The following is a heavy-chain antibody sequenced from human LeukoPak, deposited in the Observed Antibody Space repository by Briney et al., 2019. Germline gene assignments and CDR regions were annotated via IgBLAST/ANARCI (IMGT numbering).Heavy chain of an antibody. J-gene: IGHJ4*01. V-gene: IGHV2-5*02. CDR3: AHASYYYDSSGYYSYYFDY. Sequence: SGPTLVKPTQTLTLTCTFSGFSLSTSGVGVGWIRQPPGKALEWLALIYWDDDKRYSPSLKSRLTITKDTSKNQVVLTMTNMDPVDTATYYCAHASYYYDSSGYYSYYFDYWGQGTLVTVSS. CDR2: IYWDDDK. D-gene: IGHD3-22*01. CDR1: GFSLSTSGVG.